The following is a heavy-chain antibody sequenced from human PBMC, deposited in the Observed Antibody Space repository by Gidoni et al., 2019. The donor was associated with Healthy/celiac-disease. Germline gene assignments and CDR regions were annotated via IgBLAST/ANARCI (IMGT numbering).Heavy chain of an antibody. J-gene: IGHJ3*02. CDR1: GFTVSSNY. Sequence: EVQLVESGGGLVQPGGSLRLSCAASGFTVSSNYMSWVRQAPGKGLEWVSVIYSGGSTYYADSVKGRFTISRDNSKNTLYLQMNSLRAEDTAVYYCARERWLQWGDAFDIWGQGTMVTVSS. CDR3: ARERWLQWGDAFDI. D-gene: IGHD5-12*01. V-gene: IGHV3-66*02. CDR2: IYSGGST.